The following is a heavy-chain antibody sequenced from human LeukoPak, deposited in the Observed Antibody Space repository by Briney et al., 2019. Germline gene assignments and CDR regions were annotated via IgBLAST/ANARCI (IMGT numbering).Heavy chain of an antibody. Sequence: GGSLRLSCAVSGFTFSGYSMNWVRQAPGKGMEWVSYVSSSGSKIYYTSSVKGRFTISRDNAKNSLYLQMNSLRAEDTAVYYCASEAAADWIFDYWGQGTLVTVSS. V-gene: IGHV3-48*04. CDR1: GFTFSGYS. CDR3: ASEAAADWIFDY. J-gene: IGHJ4*02. CDR2: VSSSGSKI. D-gene: IGHD6-13*01.